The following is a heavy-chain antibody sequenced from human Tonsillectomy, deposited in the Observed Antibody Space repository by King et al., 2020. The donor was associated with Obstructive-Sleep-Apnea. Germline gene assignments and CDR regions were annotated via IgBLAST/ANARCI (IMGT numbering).Heavy chain of an antibody. CDR2: IDWNSGHI. CDR1: GFTFDDYA. V-gene: IGHV3-9*01. D-gene: IGHD1/OR15-1a*01. J-gene: IGHJ4*02. Sequence: VQLVESGGGLVQPGRSLRLSCAASGFTFDDYAMHWVRQAPGRGLEWVSRIDWNSGHIDYADSVRGRFTISRDNAKNSLYLQMDSLRPEDTALYYCAKAQPYNWNNVGEVLDYWGQGTLVTVSS. CDR3: AKAQPYNWNNVGEVLDY.